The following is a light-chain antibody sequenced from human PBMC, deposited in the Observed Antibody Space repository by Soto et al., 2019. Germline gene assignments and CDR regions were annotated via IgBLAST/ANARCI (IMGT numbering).Light chain of an antibody. CDR2: DVS. V-gene: IGLV2-14*03. J-gene: IGLJ2*01. Sequence: QSALTQPASVSGSPGQSITISCTGTSSDVGAYNYVSWYQHHPGKAPKLMIYDVSNRPSGVSNRFSGSKSGNTASLTISGLQAEDEADYYCSSYTSSNTPVVFGGGTKLTV. CDR3: SSYTSSNTPVV. CDR1: SSDVGAYNY.